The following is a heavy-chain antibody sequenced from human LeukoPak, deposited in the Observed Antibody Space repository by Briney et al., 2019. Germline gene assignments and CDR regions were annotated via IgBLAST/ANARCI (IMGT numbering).Heavy chain of an antibody. Sequence: GGSLRLSCAASGFTFNNYWMSWVRQAPGKGLEWVANIKQDGSAKYYEDSVKGRFTISRDNSKNTLYLQTNSLRAEDTAVYYCARDLRRFAAYYFDYWGQGTLVTVSS. J-gene: IGHJ4*02. CDR2: IKQDGSAK. V-gene: IGHV3-7*01. D-gene: IGHD5/OR15-5a*01. CDR3: ARDLRRFAAYYFDY. CDR1: GFTFNNYW.